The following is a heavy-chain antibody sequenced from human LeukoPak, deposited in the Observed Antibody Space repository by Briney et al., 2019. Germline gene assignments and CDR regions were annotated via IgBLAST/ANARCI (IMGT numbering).Heavy chain of an antibody. V-gene: IGHV4-59*08. D-gene: IGHD5-24*01. Sequence: PSETLSLTCAVSNGSLSGYAWIWIRESPGKGLDWIGHIYNAGGTIYSPTLRSRATLSVDTSKTQFSLNLRSVTAADTAVYFCVRSAYAYTPWHFDLWGRGTLVIVSS. CDR3: VRSAYAYTPWHFDL. CDR2: IYNAGGT. CDR1: NGSLSGYA. J-gene: IGHJ2*01.